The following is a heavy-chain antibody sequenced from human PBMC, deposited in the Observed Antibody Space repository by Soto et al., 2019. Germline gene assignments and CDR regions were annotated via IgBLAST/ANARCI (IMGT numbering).Heavy chain of an antibody. J-gene: IGHJ4*02. Sequence: QVQLVESGGGVVQPGRSLRLSCAASGFTFSSYAMHWVRQAPGKGLEWVAVISYDGSNKYYADSVKGRFTISRDNSKNTLYLQMNSLRAEDTAVYYCAPTRSSGYFDYWGQGTLVTVSS. CDR1: GFTFSSYA. CDR2: ISYDGSNK. D-gene: IGHD6-6*01. V-gene: IGHV3-30-3*01. CDR3: APTRSSGYFDY.